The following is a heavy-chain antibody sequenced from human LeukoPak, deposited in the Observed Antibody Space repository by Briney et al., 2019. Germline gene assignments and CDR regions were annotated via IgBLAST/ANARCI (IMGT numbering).Heavy chain of an antibody. CDR2: ISHSGTT. J-gene: IGHJ4*02. D-gene: IGHD2-2*01. CDR1: GYSISSAYF. V-gene: IGHV4-38-2*02. CDR3: VRDVGQLRSDY. Sequence: SETLSLTCAVSGYSISSAYFWGCIRQPPGKGLEWIGTISHSGTTFYKPSLKTRVTISLDTSKNQFSLKLNSVTAPGTAVYYCVRDVGQLRSDYWGQGALVTVSS.